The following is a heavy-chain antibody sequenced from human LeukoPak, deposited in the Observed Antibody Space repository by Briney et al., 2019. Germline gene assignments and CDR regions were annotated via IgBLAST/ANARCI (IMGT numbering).Heavy chain of an antibody. Sequence: GGSLRLSCAASGFTVSSNYMSWVRQAPGKGLEWVSVIYSGGSTYYADSVKGRFTISRDNSKNTLYLQMNSLRAEDTAVYYCANLVVPLYYFDYWGQGTLVTVSS. J-gene: IGHJ4*02. CDR3: ANLVVPLYYFDY. V-gene: IGHV3-53*01. CDR2: IYSGGST. D-gene: IGHD2-15*01. CDR1: GFTVSSNY.